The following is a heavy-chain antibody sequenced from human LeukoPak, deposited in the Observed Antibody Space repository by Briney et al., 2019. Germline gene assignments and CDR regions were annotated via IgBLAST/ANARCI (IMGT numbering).Heavy chain of an antibody. J-gene: IGHJ4*02. V-gene: IGHV3-74*01. CDR3: VRDFRSADY. CDR1: GGSISSSNW. Sequence: GTLSLTCAVSGGSISSSNWWSWVRQAPGKGPMWVSRICPDGTVTNYADSVKARFIISRDNARNTVYLQMNSLRVEDTAVYYCVRDFRSADYWGQGTLVTVSS. CDR2: ICPDGTVT.